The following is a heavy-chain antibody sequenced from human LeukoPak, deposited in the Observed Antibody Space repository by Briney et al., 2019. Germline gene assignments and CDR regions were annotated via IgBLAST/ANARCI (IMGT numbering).Heavy chain of an antibody. J-gene: IGHJ4*02. Sequence: ASVKVPCKASGYTFTSYGISWVRQAPGQGLEWMGWISTYNGNTKYAQKFQVRLTMTTDTSTTTAYMELRSLRSDDTAVYYCARLPSDDFWSGYYFKGHFDHWGQGTPVTVSS. V-gene: IGHV1-18*01. D-gene: IGHD3-3*01. CDR3: ARLPSDDFWSGYYFKGHFDH. CDR2: ISTYNGNT. CDR1: GYTFTSYG.